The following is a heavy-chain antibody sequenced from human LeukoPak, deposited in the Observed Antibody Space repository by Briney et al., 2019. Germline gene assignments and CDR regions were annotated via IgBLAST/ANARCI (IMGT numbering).Heavy chain of an antibody. Sequence: GGSLRHSCVVSGFTFNRCWMNWVRQAPGKGLEWVAHINPDGRDTYYVDSVKGRFTISRDNAQNSMYLQMNSLRVEDTAVYYCTSWGDTTAEYFQRWGQGTLVTVSS. J-gene: IGHJ1*01. CDR2: INPDGRDT. V-gene: IGHV3-7*01. CDR3: TSWGDTTAEYFQR. D-gene: IGHD2-21*02. CDR1: GFTFNRCW.